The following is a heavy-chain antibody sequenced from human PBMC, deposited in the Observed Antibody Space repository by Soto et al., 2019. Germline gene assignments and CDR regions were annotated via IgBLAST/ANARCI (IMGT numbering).Heavy chain of an antibody. V-gene: IGHV1-69*06. CDR3: ARGLLMVRGVIIASRYYYYGMDV. J-gene: IGHJ6*02. Sequence: SVKVSCKASGGTFSSYAISWVRQAPGQGLEWMGGIIPIFGTANYAQKFQGRVTITADKSTSTAYMELSSLRSEDTAVYYCARGLLMVRGVIIASRYYYYGMDVWGQGTTVTVSS. D-gene: IGHD3-10*01. CDR1: GGTFSSYA. CDR2: IIPIFGTA.